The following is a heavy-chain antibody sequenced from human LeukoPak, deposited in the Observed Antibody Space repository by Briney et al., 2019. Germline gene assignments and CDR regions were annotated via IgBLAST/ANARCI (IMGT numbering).Heavy chain of an antibody. J-gene: IGHJ2*01. CDR1: GFTFSRYC. CDR2: INPDGSVT. D-gene: IGHD6-19*01. V-gene: IGHV3-74*01. CDR3: ARDSPSGFFDR. Sequence: VGSLRLSCAASGFTFSRYCMHWVRQAPGEGLVWVSPINPDGSVTTYAHALKGRSTISRDNAKTTLYLQWNKLRLENTAVYYCARDSPSGFFDRGGRATLVTVS.